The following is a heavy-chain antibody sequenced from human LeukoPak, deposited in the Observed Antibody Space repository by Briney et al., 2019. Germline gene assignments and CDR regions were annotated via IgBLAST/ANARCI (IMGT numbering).Heavy chain of an antibody. J-gene: IGHJ4*02. D-gene: IGHD3-3*01. CDR1: GFTFSSYS. V-gene: IGHV3-21*01. Sequence: PGGSLRLSCAASGFTFSSYSMNWVRQAPGKGLEWVSCISSSSSSTYCADSVKGRFTISRDNAKNSLYLQMNSLRAEDTAVYFCARLGKTYYDFWSGYEFDYWGQGTLVTVSS. CDR2: ISSSSSST. CDR3: ARLGKTYYDFWSGYEFDY.